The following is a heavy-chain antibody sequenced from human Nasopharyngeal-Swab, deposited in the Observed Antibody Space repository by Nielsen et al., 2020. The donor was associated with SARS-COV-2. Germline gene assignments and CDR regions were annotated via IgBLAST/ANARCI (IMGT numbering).Heavy chain of an antibody. Sequence: WFRQAPGTGLEWVSAISGCGGSTYLADYVKDRITISRDNFKNTLYLQMNSLRAKDTAVYYCARNTGDFFDYWGQGTLVTVSS. J-gene: IGHJ4*02. D-gene: IGHD1-26*01. V-gene: IGHV3-23*01. CDR2: ISGCGGST. CDR3: ARNTGDFFDY.